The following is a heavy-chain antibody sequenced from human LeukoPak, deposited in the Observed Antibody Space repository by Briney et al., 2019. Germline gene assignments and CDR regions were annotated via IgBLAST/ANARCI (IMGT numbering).Heavy chain of an antibody. V-gene: IGHV3-53*01. CDR3: AKRRTIFGVVMIDY. D-gene: IGHD3-3*01. CDR2: IYSGGST. CDR1: GFTVSSNY. Sequence: GGSLRLSCAASGFTVSSNYMSWVRQAPGKGLEWVSVIYSGGSTYYADSVKGRFTISRDNSKNTLYLQMNSLRAEDTAVYYCAKRRTIFGVVMIDYWGQGTLVTVSS. J-gene: IGHJ4*02.